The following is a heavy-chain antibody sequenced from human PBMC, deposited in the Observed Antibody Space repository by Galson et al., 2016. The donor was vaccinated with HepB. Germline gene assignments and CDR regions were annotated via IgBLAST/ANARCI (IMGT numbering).Heavy chain of an antibody. J-gene: IGHJ4*02. D-gene: IGHD6-13*01. CDR3: VRLGTAAAVANRRGSVY. V-gene: IGHV6-1*01. CDR1: GDSVYNNGAA. Sequence: CAISGDSVYNNGAAWVWIRQSPSRGLEWLGRTFYRSTWENHYAGSVKNRITISPDMSRNQFFLSLTSVTAADTAIYYCVRLGTAAAVANRRGSVYWSQGTRVTVSS. CDR2: TFYRSTWEN.